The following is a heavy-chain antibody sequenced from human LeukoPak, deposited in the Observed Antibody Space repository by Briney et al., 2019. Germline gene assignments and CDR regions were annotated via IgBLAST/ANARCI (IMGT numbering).Heavy chain of an antibody. CDR2: ISVSGGGT. Sequence: GGSLRLSCVAAGYTSCNYAISWGRQAPGEGLEWVSAISVSGGGTYYADSVKGRFTISRDNSKNTLYLQMNSLRAEDTAVYYCANRGPLTSSPLYYFDYWGQGTLVTVSS. CDR1: GYTSCNYA. V-gene: IGHV3-23*01. CDR3: ANRGPLTSSPLYYFDY. J-gene: IGHJ4*02.